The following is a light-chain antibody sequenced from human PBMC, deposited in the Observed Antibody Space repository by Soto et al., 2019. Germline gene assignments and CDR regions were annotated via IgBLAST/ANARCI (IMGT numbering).Light chain of an antibody. J-gene: IGLJ1*01. CDR2: DVS. CDR1: SSDIGGYNY. V-gene: IGLV2-14*01. CDR3: SSYTSSYTSSSTLGV. Sequence: QSALTQPASVSGSPGQSITISCAGTSSDIGGYNYVSWYQQHPGKAPKLMIYDVSNRPSGVSNRFSGSKSGNTASLTISGLQAEDEADYYCSSYTSSYTSSSTLGVFGTGTKVTVL.